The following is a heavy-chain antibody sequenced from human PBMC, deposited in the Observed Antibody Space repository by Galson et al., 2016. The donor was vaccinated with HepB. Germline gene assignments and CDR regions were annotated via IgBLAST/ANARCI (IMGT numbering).Heavy chain of an antibody. V-gene: IGHV1-69*06. Sequence: SVKVSCKASGGSFRDLAFNWVRQAPGQGLEWMGGIVPIFDAPNYARKFQGRVTITADTSTSTAYMELDSLTSEDAAVYFCATDVLGLFDYWGQATLVTVSS. CDR2: IVPIFDAP. D-gene: IGHD3-16*01. CDR1: GGSFRDLA. CDR3: ATDVLGLFDY. J-gene: IGHJ4*02.